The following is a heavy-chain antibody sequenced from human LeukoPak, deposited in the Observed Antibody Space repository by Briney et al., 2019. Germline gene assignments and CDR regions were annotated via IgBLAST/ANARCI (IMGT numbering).Heavy chain of an antibody. CDR2: ISGSGGST. V-gene: IGHV3-23*01. J-gene: IGHJ4*02. Sequence: GGSLRLSCAVSGFTFSSYVMSWVRQAPGKGLEWVSCISGSGGSTYYADSVKGRFSISRDNSKNTLYLQMNSLGAEDTAVYYCAKRVHISNWYAAFDYWGQGTLVTVSS. CDR1: GFTFSSYV. CDR3: AKRVHISNWYAAFDY. D-gene: IGHD6-13*01.